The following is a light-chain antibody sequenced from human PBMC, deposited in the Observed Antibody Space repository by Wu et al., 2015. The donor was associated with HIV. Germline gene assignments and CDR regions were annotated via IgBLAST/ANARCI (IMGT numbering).Light chain of an antibody. V-gene: IGKV3-20*01. J-gene: IGKJ2*03. CDR1: QSISSSY. CDR3: QQFGRSPPYS. CDR2: GAS. Sequence: EIMLTQSPGTLSLSPGERATLSCRASQSISSSYLAWYQQKPGQAPRLLIYGASNRATGIPDRFSGSGSGTDFTLTINRLEPEDFAVYYCQQFGRSPPYSFGQGTKAGDQT.